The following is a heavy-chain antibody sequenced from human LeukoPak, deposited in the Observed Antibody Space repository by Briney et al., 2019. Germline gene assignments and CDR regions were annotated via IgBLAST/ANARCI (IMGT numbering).Heavy chain of an antibody. Sequence: GGSLRLSCAASRFTFNVRWMHWVRQAPGKGLEWVAVMSYGGSNKYYADSVKGRFTISRDNSKNTLYLQMNSLRAEDTAVYYCARDQGRSFDYWGQGTLVTVSS. CDR1: RFTFNVRW. CDR3: ARDQGRSFDY. J-gene: IGHJ4*02. CDR2: MSYGGSNK. V-gene: IGHV3-30*03. D-gene: IGHD3-10*01.